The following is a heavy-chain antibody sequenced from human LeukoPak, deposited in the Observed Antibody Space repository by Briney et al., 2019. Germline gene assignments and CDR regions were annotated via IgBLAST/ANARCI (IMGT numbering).Heavy chain of an antibody. V-gene: IGHV1-18*01. D-gene: IGHD6-13*01. CDR3: ARVRLQQLVVEGLDDAFDI. Sequence: ASVKVSCKASGYTFTSYGISWVRQAPGQGLEWMGWISAYNGNTNYAQKLQGRVTMTTDTSTSTAYMELRSLRSDDTAVYYCARVRLQQLVVEGLDDAFDIWGQGTMVTVSS. CDR2: ISAYNGNT. J-gene: IGHJ3*02. CDR1: GYTFTSYG.